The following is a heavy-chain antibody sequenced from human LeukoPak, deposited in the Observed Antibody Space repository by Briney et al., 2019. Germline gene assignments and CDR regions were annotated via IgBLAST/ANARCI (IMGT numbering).Heavy chain of an antibody. D-gene: IGHD1-26*01. V-gene: IGHV6-1*01. CDR2: TYYKSKWYN. CDR1: GDSVSSNSAA. CDR3: TKTGVGSGSHYYYYGMDG. Sequence: SQTLSLTCAVSGDSVSSNSAAWNWIRQSPSRGLEWLGRTYYKSKWYNDYAVSVKGRITINSDTSKNQFSLQLNSVTPEDTAVYYCTKTGVGSGSHYYYYGMDGWGQGTTVTVSS. J-gene: IGHJ6*02.